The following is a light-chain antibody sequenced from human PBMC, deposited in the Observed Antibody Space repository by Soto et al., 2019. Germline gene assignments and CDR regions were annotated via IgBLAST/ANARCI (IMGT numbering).Light chain of an antibody. CDR2: VAS. V-gene: IGKV3-15*01. J-gene: IGKJ4*01. CDR1: QNINNN. Sequence: DIVMTQSPATLSVSPGERATLSCRASQNINNNLAWYQQKPGQGPRLLIYVASSMATGIPARFSGSGSGTGFTLTISSLQSEDFAIYYCQQYNNWPLTFGGGTKVEIK. CDR3: QQYNNWPLT.